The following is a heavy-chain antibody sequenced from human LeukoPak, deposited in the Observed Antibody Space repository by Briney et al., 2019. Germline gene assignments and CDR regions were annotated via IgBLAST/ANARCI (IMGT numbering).Heavy chain of an antibody. J-gene: IGHJ4*02. V-gene: IGHV3-33*01. CDR3: ARGGFTYYDFLSGYYTADY. CDR2: IWYDGSNK. CDR1: GFTFSNYG. Sequence: GGSLRLSCAASGFTFSNYGMHWVRQAPGKGLEWVAVIWYDGSNKYYADSVKGRFTISGDNSKNTLYLQMNSLRAEDTAVYYCARGGFTYYDFLSGYYTADYWGQGTLVTVSS. D-gene: IGHD3-3*01.